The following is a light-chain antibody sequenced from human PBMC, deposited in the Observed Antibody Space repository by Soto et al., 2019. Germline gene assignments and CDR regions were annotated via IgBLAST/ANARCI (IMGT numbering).Light chain of an antibody. J-gene: IGKJ4*01. Sequence: TQSPSSLSASVGDRVTITCRASQTIRSYLNWYQQKPGKAPVLLISAASSLQSGVPSRFSGSGSGTDFTLTISSLQPEDVAAYYCQKYNSAPLTFGGGTKVDIK. CDR2: AAS. V-gene: IGKV1-39*01. CDR1: QTIRSY. CDR3: QKYNSAPLT.